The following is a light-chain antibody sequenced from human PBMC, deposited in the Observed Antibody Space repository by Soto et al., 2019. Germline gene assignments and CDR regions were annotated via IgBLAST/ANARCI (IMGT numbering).Light chain of an antibody. CDR1: QGISNT. V-gene: IGKV1-27*01. CDR3: QKYNSAPWT. J-gene: IGKJ1*01. Sequence: DIQMTQSPSSLSASVGDRVTITCRASQGISNTLAWYQQKPGKVPKLLIYAASTLQLGVPSRFSGSGSGTDFTLTIRSLQPEDVATYYWQKYNSAPWTCGQGTKVEIK. CDR2: AAS.